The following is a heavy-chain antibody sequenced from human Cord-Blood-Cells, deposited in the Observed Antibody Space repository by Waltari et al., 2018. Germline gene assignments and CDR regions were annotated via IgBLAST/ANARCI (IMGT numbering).Heavy chain of an antibody. CDR2: SSGSCGST. J-gene: IGHJ4*02. V-gene: IGHV3-23*01. Sequence: EVQLLDSGGGLVQPGGSLRLSCAPSGFTFSSYAMSWFRQAPGKGLEWVSASSGSCGSTYYADSVKSRFTSSRDNAKNTLYLQMNSLRAEDTAVYYCAKEFTMVRGVIGYWGQGTLVTVSS. CDR1: GFTFSSYA. D-gene: IGHD3-10*01. CDR3: AKEFTMVRGVIGY.